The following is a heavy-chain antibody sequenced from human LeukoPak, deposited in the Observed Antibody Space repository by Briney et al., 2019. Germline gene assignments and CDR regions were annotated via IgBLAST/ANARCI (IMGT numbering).Heavy chain of an antibody. J-gene: IGHJ5*02. CDR1: GFTFSSYG. D-gene: IGHD5-12*01. Sequence: GGSLRLSCAASGFTFSSYGMHWVRQAPGKGLEWVAFIRYDGSNKYYADSVKGRFTISRDNSKNTLFHQTNSLRAEDTAVYYCARDVSGYGPFDPWGQGTLVTVSS. CDR3: ARDVSGYGPFDP. V-gene: IGHV3-30*02. CDR2: IRYDGSNK.